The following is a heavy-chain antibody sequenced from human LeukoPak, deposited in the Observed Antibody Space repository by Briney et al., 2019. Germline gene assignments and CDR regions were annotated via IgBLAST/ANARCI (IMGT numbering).Heavy chain of an antibody. CDR3: ARAGYCSGGSCYSRWFDP. D-gene: IGHD2-15*01. Sequence: ASVKVSCKASGYTFTSYVISWVRQAPGQGLEWMGWISAYNGNTNYAQKLQGRVTMTTDTSTSTAYMELRGLRSDDTAVYYCARAGYCSGGSCYSRWFDPWGQGTLVTVSS. CDR2: ISAYNGNT. CDR1: GYTFTSYV. V-gene: IGHV1-18*01. J-gene: IGHJ5*02.